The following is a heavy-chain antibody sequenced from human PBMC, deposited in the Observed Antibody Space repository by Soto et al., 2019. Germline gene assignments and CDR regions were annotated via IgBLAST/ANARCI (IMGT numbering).Heavy chain of an antibody. Sequence: PGGSLRLSCATSGFTVSNYAMSGVRQAPGKGLEWVSGISGSGGSSYYADSVKGRFTISRDNSKNTLNLQMDSLRAEDTAVYYCAKKSTDSSGYSDYWGQGTVVTVSS. CDR3: AKKSTDSSGYSDY. J-gene: IGHJ4*02. CDR2: ISGSGGSS. D-gene: IGHD2-2*01. V-gene: IGHV3-23*01. CDR1: GFTVSNYA.